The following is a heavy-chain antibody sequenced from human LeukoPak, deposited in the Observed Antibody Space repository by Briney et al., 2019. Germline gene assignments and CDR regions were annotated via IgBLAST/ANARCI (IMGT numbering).Heavy chain of an antibody. V-gene: IGHV4-39*07. J-gene: IGHJ6*03. D-gene: IGHD3-10*01. CDR2: IYYSGST. CDR1: GGSISSSSYY. CDR3: ARLGRPRGALYYYYMDV. Sequence: SETLSLTCTVSGGSISSSSYYWGWIRQPPGKGLEWIGSIYYSGSTYYNPSLKSRVTISVDTSKNQFSLKLSSVTAADTAVYYCARLGRPRGALYYYYMDVWGKGTTVTVSS.